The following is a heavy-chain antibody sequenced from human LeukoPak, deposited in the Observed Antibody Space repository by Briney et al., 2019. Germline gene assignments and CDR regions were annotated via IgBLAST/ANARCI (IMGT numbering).Heavy chain of an antibody. J-gene: IGHJ5*02. CDR3: TRVGFSGGENVLRYFDWLLYGDDWFDP. CDR2: IRSKAYGGTT. V-gene: IGHV3-49*04. D-gene: IGHD3-9*01. CDR1: GFTFGDYA. Sequence: PGGSLRLSCTASGFTFGDYAMSWVRQAPGKGLEGVGFIRSKAYGGTTEYAASVKGRFTISRDDSKSIAYLQMNSLKTEDTAVYYCTRVGFSGGENVLRYFDWLLYGDDWFDPWGQGTLVTVSS.